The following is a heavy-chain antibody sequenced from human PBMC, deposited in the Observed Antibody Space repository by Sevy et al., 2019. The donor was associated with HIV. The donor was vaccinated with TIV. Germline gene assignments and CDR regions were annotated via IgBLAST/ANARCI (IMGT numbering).Heavy chain of an antibody. CDR3: ARGAVVIGTAATPVLDF. V-gene: IGHV4-59*08. J-gene: IGHJ4*02. Sequence: SETLSLSCSVSDDSINSYYWSWIRQPPGKGLEWVGYIYNNIGSTSYNPSLRSRVTISVDTSKNQFSLKLTSVTAADTAVYYCARGAVVIGTAATPVLDFWGQGSLVTVSS. CDR2: IYNNIGST. CDR1: DDSINSYY. D-gene: IGHD3-3*01.